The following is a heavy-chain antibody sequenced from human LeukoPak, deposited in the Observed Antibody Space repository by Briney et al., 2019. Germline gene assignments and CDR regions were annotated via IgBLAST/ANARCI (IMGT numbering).Heavy chain of an antibody. Sequence: GGSLRLSCAASGFTFSSYAMHWVRQAPGKGLEWVAVISYDGSNKYYADSVKGRFTISRDNSKNTLYLQMNSLRAEDTAVYYCAKKGGSSGRYDYLDYWGQGTLVTVSS. CDR2: ISYDGSNK. D-gene: IGHD6-19*01. J-gene: IGHJ4*02. V-gene: IGHV3-30-3*02. CDR3: AKKGGSSGRYDYLDY. CDR1: GFTFSSYA.